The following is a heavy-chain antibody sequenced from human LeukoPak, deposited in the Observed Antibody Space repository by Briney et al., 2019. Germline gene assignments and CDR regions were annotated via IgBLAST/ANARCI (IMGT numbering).Heavy chain of an antibody. Sequence: PGGSLRLSCAASGFTFSSYGMSWVRQAPGKGLEWVSAISGSGGSTYYADSVKGRFTISRDNSKNTLYLQMNSLRAEDTAVYYCAKVSGYYDSSGYYLDYFDYWGQGTLVTVSS. J-gene: IGHJ4*02. V-gene: IGHV3-23*01. CDR3: AKVSGYYDSSGYYLDYFDY. CDR2: ISGSGGST. CDR1: GFTFSSYG. D-gene: IGHD3-22*01.